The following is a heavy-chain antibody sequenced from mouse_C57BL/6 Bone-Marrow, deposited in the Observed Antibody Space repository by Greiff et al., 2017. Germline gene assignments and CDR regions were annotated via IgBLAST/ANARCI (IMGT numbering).Heavy chain of an antibody. Sequence: QVQLQPSGADLVQPGASVKVSCTASGYTFTSYWMHWVKHRPGQGLAWIGRIHPSDSDTNYNQKFKGKATLTVDKSYSTAYMQLSSLTSEDSAVYDCARTFAYWGQGTLVTVSA. CDR2: IHPSDSDT. CDR3: ARTFAY. V-gene: IGHV1-74*01. J-gene: IGHJ3*01. CDR1: GYTFTSYW.